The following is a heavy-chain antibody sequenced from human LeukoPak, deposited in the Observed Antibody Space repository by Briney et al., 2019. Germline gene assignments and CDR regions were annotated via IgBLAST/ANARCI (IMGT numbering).Heavy chain of an antibody. D-gene: IGHD6-19*01. V-gene: IGHV4-59*01. Sequence: SETLSLTCTVSGGSISSYYWSWIRQPPGKGLEWIGYIYYSGSTNYNPSPKSRVTISVDTSKNQFSLKLSSVTAADTAVYYCARAGIAVAFDYWGQGTLVTVSS. CDR3: ARAGIAVAFDY. CDR1: GGSISSYY. CDR2: IYYSGST. J-gene: IGHJ4*02.